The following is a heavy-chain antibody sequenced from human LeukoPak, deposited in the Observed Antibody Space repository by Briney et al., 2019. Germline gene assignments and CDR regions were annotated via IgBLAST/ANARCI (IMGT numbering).Heavy chain of an antibody. Sequence: GGSLRLSCAASGFTFSSYAMSWVRQAPGKGLEWVSGISGSGGSTYYADSVKGRFTISRDNSKNTLYLQMNSLRVEDTANYYCAKLPTYYFDSSGYHFDYWGQGTLVTVPS. J-gene: IGHJ4*02. CDR3: AKLPTYYFDSSGYHFDY. V-gene: IGHV3-23*01. CDR2: ISGSGGST. D-gene: IGHD3-22*01. CDR1: GFTFSSYA.